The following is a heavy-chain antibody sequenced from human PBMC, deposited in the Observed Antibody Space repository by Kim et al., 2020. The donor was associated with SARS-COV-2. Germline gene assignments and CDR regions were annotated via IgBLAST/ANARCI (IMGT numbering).Heavy chain of an antibody. Sequence: ASVKVSCKASGYTFTSYAMHWVRQARGQRLEWMGWINAGNGNTKYSQKFQGRVTITRDTSASTAYMELSSLRSEDTAVFYCARDDILTGYPSSFDYWGQGTLVTVSS. J-gene: IGHJ4*02. CDR3: ARDDILTGYPSSFDY. D-gene: IGHD3-9*01. V-gene: IGHV1-3*01. CDR2: INAGNGNT. CDR1: GYTFTSYA.